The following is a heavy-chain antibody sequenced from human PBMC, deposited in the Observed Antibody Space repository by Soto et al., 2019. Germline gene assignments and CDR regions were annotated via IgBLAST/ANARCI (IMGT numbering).Heavy chain of an antibody. CDR1: GYSFTNYG. Sequence: GASVKVSCKASGYSFTNYGFCWVRQVPGQGLEWMGYVIPSSVYTTFAPNLQERVIMTIDSSTTTVYMELRSLTFDDTAFYYCAREMWTRSGPQNFFDYWGQGALVTVSS. CDR3: AREMWTRSGPQNFFDY. J-gene: IGHJ4*02. V-gene: IGHV1-18*01. CDR2: VIPSSVYT. D-gene: IGHD6-25*01.